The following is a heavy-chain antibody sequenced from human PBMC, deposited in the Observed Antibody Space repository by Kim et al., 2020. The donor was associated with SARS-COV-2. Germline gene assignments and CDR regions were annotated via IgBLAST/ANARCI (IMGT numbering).Heavy chain of an antibody. V-gene: IGHV3-21*01. D-gene: IGHD2-21*01. J-gene: IGHJ6*02. Sequence: GGSLRLSCAASGFTFSSFSYCWVRQAPGKGLEWVSTISIRAGSIYYADSVRGRFTISRDNTQYSLYLQMNSLRAEDTGVYYCARPYGGNFQSGMDVWGQG. CDR2: ISIRAGSI. CDR3: ARPYGGNFQSGMDV. CDR1: GFTFSSFS.